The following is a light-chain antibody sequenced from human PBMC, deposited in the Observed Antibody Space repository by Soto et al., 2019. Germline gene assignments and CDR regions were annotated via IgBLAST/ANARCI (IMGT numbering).Light chain of an antibody. CDR1: QSVSSY. Sequence: EIVMTQSPATLSVSPGERATLSCRASQSVSSYLAWYQQKPGQAPRLLIYGASSRATGIPDRFSGSGSGTDFTLTISSLEPEDFAVYYCQQRSTWPPITLGQGTRLEI. CDR3: QQRSTWPPIT. V-gene: IGKV3-11*01. CDR2: GAS. J-gene: IGKJ5*01.